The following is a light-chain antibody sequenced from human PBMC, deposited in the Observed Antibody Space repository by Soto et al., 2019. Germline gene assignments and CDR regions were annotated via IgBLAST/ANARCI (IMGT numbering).Light chain of an antibody. CDR3: QQRSNWPIT. V-gene: IGKV3-15*01. J-gene: IGKJ5*01. Sequence: EVVMTQSPATLSVSPXERATLSCRASQTVSRNLAWYQQRPGQAPRLLIYDISNRATGVPARFSGSGSETEFTLTIRSLQSEDFAVYYCQQRSNWPITFGQGTRLEI. CDR2: DIS. CDR1: QTVSRN.